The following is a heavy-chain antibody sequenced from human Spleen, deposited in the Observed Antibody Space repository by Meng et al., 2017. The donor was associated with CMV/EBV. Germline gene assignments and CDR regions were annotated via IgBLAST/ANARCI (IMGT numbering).Heavy chain of an antibody. Sequence: KGSGYSSTSYWIGWVRRMPGKGLEWMGIIYPGDSDTRYSPSFQGQVTISADKSISTAYLQWSSLKASDTAMYYCALTTMVRGVMPSYWGQGTLVTVSS. CDR1: GYSSTSYW. CDR3: ALTTMVRGVMPSY. D-gene: IGHD3-10*01. CDR2: IYPGDSDT. J-gene: IGHJ4*02. V-gene: IGHV5-51*01.